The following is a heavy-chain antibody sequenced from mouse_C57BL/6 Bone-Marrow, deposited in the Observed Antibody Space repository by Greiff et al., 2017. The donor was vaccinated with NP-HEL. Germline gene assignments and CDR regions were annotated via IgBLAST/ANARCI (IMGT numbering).Heavy chain of an antibody. CDR3: ARVLYYYGYMDY. Sequence: QVQLQQPGAELVKPGASVKMSCKASGYTFTSYWITWVKQRPGQGLEWIGDIYPGSGSTNYNEKFKSKATLTVDTSSSTAYMQLSSLTSEDSAGYYCARVLYYYGYMDYWGQGTSVTVAS. CDR2: IYPGSGST. CDR1: GYTFTSYW. D-gene: IGHD1-1*01. J-gene: IGHJ4*01. V-gene: IGHV1-55*01.